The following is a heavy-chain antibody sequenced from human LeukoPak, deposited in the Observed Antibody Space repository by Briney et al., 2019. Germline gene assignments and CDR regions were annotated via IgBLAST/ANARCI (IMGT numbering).Heavy chain of an antibody. Sequence: GSLRLSCAASGISFSSYEMNWVRQAPGKGLEWIGGINYSGSTYYNPSLKSRVTISVDTSKKQFSLKLSSVTAADTAVYYCASKNWATFDFWGQGTLVTVSS. CDR2: INYSGST. CDR3: ASKNWATFDF. CDR1: GISFSSYE. V-gene: IGHV4-39*07. D-gene: IGHD7-27*01. J-gene: IGHJ4*02.